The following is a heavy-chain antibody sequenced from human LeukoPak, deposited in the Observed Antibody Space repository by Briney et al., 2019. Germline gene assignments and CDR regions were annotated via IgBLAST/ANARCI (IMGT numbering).Heavy chain of an antibody. J-gene: IGHJ4*02. D-gene: IGHD3-9*01. CDR2: ISYDGSNK. CDR1: GFTFSSYA. V-gene: IGHV3-30*04. Sequence: PGGSLRLSCVASGFTFSSYAMYWVRQPPGKGLEWVALISYDGSNKHYADSVKGRFTISRDNSKNTLYLQMNSLRAEDTAVYYCAKIGGYFDWFQRGPRFDYWGQGTLVTVSS. CDR3: AKIGGYFDWFQRGPRFDY.